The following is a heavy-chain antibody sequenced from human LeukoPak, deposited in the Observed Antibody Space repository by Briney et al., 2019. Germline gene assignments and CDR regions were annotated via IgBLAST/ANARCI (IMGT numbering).Heavy chain of an antibody. Sequence: GGSLRLSCAASGFTFSDHYMDWVRQAPGKGLEWVGRIRNKANSYTTDYAASVKGRFTISRDDSKSSLYLQMNSLRAEDTAVYYCARDKEAGSGWPFAYWGQGTLVTVSS. D-gene: IGHD6-19*01. CDR3: ARDKEAGSGWPFAY. CDR2: IRNKANSYTT. V-gene: IGHV3-72*01. CDR1: GFTFSDHY. J-gene: IGHJ4*02.